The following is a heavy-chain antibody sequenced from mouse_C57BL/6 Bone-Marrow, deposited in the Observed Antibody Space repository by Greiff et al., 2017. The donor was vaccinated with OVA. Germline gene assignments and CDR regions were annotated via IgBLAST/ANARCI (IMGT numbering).Heavy chain of an antibody. CDR1: GFTFSSYT. J-gene: IGHJ4*01. CDR3: ARDGGRLLTNPLAMDY. Sequence: EVKLVESGGGLVKPGGSLKLSCAASGFTFSSYTMSWVRQTPEKRLEWVATISGGGGNTYYPDSVKGRFTISRDNAKNTLYLQLSSLRSEDTALYYCARDGGRLLTNPLAMDYWGQGTSVTVSS. D-gene: IGHD2-3*01. CDR2: ISGGGGNT. V-gene: IGHV5-9*01.